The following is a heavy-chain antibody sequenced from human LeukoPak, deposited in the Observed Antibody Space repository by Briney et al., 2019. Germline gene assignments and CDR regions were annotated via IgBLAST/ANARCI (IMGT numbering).Heavy chain of an antibody. CDR1: GFIFSGSW. D-gene: IGHD2-15*01. Sequence: GGSLRLSCTASGFIFSGSWMAWIRQAPGKGLERVAIIKKDGSEKYYVDSMKGRFTISRDNAKNSLFLQMNSLRAEDTAIYYCTTDTWYSAGHWGQGTLVTVSS. CDR2: IKKDGSEK. J-gene: IGHJ4*02. CDR3: TTDTWYSAGH. V-gene: IGHV3-7*03.